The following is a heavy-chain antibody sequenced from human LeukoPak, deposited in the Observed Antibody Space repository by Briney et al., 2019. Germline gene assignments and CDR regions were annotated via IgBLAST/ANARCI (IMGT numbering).Heavy chain of an antibody. CDR2: IYDSGST. D-gene: IGHD6-13*01. CDR1: GGSISSYY. J-gene: IGHJ4*02. V-gene: IGHV4-59*08. CDR3: ARGYGSSSWYDY. Sequence: SETLSLTCTVSGGSISSYYWSWIRKPPGKGLEWIGYIYDSGSTNYSPSLKSRVTISADTSKNQFSLRLSSVTAADTAVYYCARGYGSSSWYDYWGQGTLVTVSS.